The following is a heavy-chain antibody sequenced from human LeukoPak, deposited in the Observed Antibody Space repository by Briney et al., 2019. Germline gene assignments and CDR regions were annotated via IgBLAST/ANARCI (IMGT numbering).Heavy chain of an antibody. V-gene: IGHV1-46*01. Sequence: ASVKVSCKASGYTFTSYYMHWVRQAPGQGLEWMGIINPSGGSTSYAQKFQGRVTMTRDTSTSTVYMELSSLRSEDTAVYYCARERATVTTQVVPGCAFDIWGQGTMVTVSS. J-gene: IGHJ3*02. D-gene: IGHD4-17*01. CDR1: GYTFTSYY. CDR2: INPSGGST. CDR3: ARERATVTTQVVPGCAFDI.